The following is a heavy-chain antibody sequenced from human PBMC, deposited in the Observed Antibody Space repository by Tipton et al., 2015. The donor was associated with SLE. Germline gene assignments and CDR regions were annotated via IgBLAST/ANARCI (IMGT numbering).Heavy chain of an antibody. CDR2: INWDGSLT. CDR1: GFTFSSYG. CDR3: AREMEGLDY. D-gene: IGHD5-24*01. V-gene: IGHV3-43D*04. J-gene: IGHJ4*02. Sequence: SLRLSCAVSGFTFSSYGMHWVRQAPDKGLEWVSLINWDGSLTYYLDSVKGRFTISRDNRRNSLYLQMNSLRPDDSGLYYCAREMEGLDYWGQGTLLTVSS.